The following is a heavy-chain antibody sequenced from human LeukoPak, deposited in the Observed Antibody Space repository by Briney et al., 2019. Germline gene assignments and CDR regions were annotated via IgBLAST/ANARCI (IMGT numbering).Heavy chain of an antibody. CDR1: GYTFTSYG. D-gene: IGHD3-22*01. J-gene: IGHJ4*02. CDR3: ARGAPLQYYYDSSGQYFDY. CDR2: ISPYNGNT. V-gene: IGHV1-18*01. Sequence: ASVKVSCKSSGYTFTSYGISWVRQAPGQGLEWMGWISPYNGNTNYAQKLQGRVTMTTDTSTSTAYMELRSLRSDDTAVYYCARGAPLQYYYDSSGQYFDYWGQGTLVTVSS.